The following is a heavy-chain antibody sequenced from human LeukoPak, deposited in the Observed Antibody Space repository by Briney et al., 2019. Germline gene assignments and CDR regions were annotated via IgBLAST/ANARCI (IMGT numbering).Heavy chain of an antibody. V-gene: IGHV3-23*01. CDR1: GFTFNTYG. Sequence: GGSLRLSCAASGFTFNTYGMSWVRQAPGKGLEWVSTISVSGGTTYYADSVKGRFTISRDNSKNTLYLQMNSLRAEDTAIYYCARLGREGYSYAYFDYWGQGTLVTVSS. CDR2: ISVSGGTT. J-gene: IGHJ4*02. CDR3: ARLGREGYSYAYFDY. D-gene: IGHD5-18*01.